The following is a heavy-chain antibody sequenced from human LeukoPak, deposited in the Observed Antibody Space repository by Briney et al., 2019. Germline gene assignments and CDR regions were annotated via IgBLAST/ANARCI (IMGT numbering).Heavy chain of an antibody. J-gene: IGHJ4*02. CDR2: IKSKTHGGTT. Sequence: GESLKISCAASGFXFSNAWMIWVRQAPGKGLEWVGRIKSKTHGGTTDYAAPVEGRFTISRDDSKNTLYLQMNSLKTEDTAMYYCTKDKEDLGTGWYGGFDYWGQGTLVTVSS. CDR3: TKDKEDLGTGWYGGFDY. CDR1: GFXFSNAW. V-gene: IGHV3-15*01. D-gene: IGHD6-19*01.